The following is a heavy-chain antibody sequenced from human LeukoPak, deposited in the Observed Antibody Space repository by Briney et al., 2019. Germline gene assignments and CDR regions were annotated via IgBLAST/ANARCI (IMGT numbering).Heavy chain of an antibody. CDR3: ARGGVTFDY. Sequence: SETLSLTCAVYGGSFSGYYWSWIRQPPGKGLEWIGEINHSGSTNYNPSLKSRVTISVDTSKNQFSLKLSSVTAADTAVYYCARGGVTFDYWGQGTLVTVSS. D-gene: IGHD2-21*02. CDR2: INHSGST. J-gene: IGHJ4*02. CDR1: GGSFSGYY. V-gene: IGHV4-34*01.